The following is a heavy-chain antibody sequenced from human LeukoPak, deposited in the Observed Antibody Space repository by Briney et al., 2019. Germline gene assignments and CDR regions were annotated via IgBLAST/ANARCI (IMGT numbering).Heavy chain of an antibody. CDR2: IWYVGSNK. J-gene: IGHJ4*02. CDR3: ARDPRLKYSGSSYYFDY. CDR1: GFTFSSYG. V-gene: IGHV3-33*01. Sequence: GGSLRLSCAASGFTFSSYGMHWVRQAPGKGLEWVAVIWYVGSNKYYADSVKGRFTISRDNSKNTLYLQMNSLRAEDTAVYYCARDPRLKYSGSSYYFDYWGQGTLVTVSS. D-gene: IGHD1-26*01.